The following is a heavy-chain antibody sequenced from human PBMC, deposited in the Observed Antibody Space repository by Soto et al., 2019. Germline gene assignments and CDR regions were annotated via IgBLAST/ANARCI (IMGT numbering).Heavy chain of an antibody. CDR2: ISYDGSNK. Sequence: QVQLVESGGGVVQPGRSLRLSCAASGFTFSSYAMHWVRQAPGKGLEWVAVISYDGSNKYYADSVKGRFTISRDNSKNTLYLQMSSLRAEDTAVYYCERGGRQLWLHYYYYYGMDVWGQGTTVTVSS. D-gene: IGHD5-18*01. CDR3: ERGGRQLWLHYYYYYGMDV. J-gene: IGHJ6*02. CDR1: GFTFSSYA. V-gene: IGHV3-30-3*01.